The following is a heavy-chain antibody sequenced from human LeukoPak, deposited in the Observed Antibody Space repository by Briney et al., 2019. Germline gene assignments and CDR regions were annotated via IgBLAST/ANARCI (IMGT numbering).Heavy chain of an antibody. CDR2: ISGSGGST. Sequence: GGSLRLSCAASGFTVSSNYMSWVRQAPGKGLEWVSAISGSGGSTYYADSVKGRFTISRDNSKNTLYLQMNSLRAEDTAVYYCAKTTVVTYTFDYWGQGTLVTVSS. CDR3: AKTTVVTYTFDY. V-gene: IGHV3-23*01. D-gene: IGHD4-23*01. J-gene: IGHJ4*02. CDR1: GFTVSSNY.